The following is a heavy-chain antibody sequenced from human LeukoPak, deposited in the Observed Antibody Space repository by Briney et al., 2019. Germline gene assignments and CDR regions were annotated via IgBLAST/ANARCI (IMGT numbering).Heavy chain of an antibody. CDR1: GYTFTSYA. CDR2: INAGNGNT. Sequence: ASVKVSCKASGYTFTSYAMHWVRQAPGQRLEWMGWINAGNGNTKYSQKFQGRVTITRDTSASTAYMELSSLRSEDTAVYYCARGGYGSGSYNYFDYRGQGTLVTVSS. D-gene: IGHD3-10*01. CDR3: ARGGYGSGSYNYFDY. J-gene: IGHJ4*02. V-gene: IGHV1-3*01.